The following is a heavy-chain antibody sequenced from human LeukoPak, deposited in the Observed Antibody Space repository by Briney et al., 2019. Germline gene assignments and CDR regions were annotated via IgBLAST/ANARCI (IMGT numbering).Heavy chain of an antibody. CDR1: GGTFSSYT. V-gene: IGHV1-69*04. D-gene: IGHD5-24*01. J-gene: IGHJ6*02. CDR2: IIPILGIA. CDR3: ARDHEMGGMDV. Sequence: GASVQVSCKASGGTFSSYTISWVRQAPGQGLEWMGRIIPILGIANYAQKFQGRVTITADKSTSTAYMELSSLRSEDTAVYYCARDHEMGGMDVWGQGTTVTVSS.